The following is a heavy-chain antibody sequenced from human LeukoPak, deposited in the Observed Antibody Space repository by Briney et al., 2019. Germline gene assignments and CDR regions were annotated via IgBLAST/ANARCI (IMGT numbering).Heavy chain of an antibody. D-gene: IGHD3-3*01. CDR1: GYSFTDYY. V-gene: IGHV1-2*06. J-gene: IGHJ3*02. CDR3: ASRSHLRFLESAAFAI. Sequence: ASVTVSCKASGYSFTDYYMHWVRQAPGQGGEGMGRINPDSGGTDSAQQFQGRVTITRDMSITTAYMALRRLRFDDTAVYYCASRSHLRFLESAAFAIWAQGTTVTVSS. CDR2: INPDSGGT.